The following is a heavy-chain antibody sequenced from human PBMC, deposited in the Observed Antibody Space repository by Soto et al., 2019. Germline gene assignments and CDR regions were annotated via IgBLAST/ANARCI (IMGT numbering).Heavy chain of an antibody. V-gene: IGHV1-69*02. CDR2: IIPILGIA. CDR3: ASSTLIAVAGTSFDY. J-gene: IGHJ4*02. CDR1: GGTFSSYT. Sequence: QVQLVQSGAEVKKPGSSVKVSCKASGGTFSSYTISWVRQAPGQGLEWMGRIIPILGIANYAQKFQGRVTITADKSTSTAYMELSSLRSEDTAVYYCASSTLIAVAGTSFDYWGQGTLVTVSS. D-gene: IGHD6-19*01.